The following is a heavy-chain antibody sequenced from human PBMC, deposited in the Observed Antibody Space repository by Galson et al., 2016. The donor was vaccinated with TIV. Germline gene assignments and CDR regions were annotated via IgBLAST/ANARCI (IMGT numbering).Heavy chain of an antibody. CDR1: GGTFYNYA. CDR2: IVPLLGST. V-gene: IGHV1-69*13. CDR3: ARDRNSAVDTYYYDYGTDV. D-gene: IGHD5-18*01. Sequence: SVKVSCKASGGTFYNYAFTWVRQAPGQGLEWMGGIVPLLGSTNYAQRLQGRVTLTADESTSTVYMELTSLRSDDTAVYYCARDRNSAVDTYYYDYGTDVWGQGTTVTVSS. J-gene: IGHJ6*02.